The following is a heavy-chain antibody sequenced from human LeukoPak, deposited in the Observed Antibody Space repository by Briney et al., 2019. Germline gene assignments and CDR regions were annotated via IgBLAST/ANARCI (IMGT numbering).Heavy chain of an antibody. CDR1: GFTFSSYG. D-gene: IGHD3-3*01. CDR3: ARNFRVLRFLEWYDAFDI. Sequence: GGSLRLSCAASGFTFSSYGMHWVRQAPGKGLEWVSYISTGRTTIYYADSVKGRFIISRDNAKNSLYLQMDSLRAEDTAVYYCARNFRVLRFLEWYDAFDIWGQGTMVTASS. J-gene: IGHJ3*02. CDR2: ISTGRTTI. V-gene: IGHV3-48*01.